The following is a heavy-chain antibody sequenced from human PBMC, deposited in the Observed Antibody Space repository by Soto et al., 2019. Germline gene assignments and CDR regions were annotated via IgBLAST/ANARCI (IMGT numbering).Heavy chain of an antibody. CDR3: ARDLTIFGVAYFDY. D-gene: IGHD3-3*01. CDR2: ISSSSSTI. Sequence: PGGSLRLSCAASGFTFSSYSMNWVRQAPGKGLEWVSYISSSSSTIYYADSVKDRFTISRDNAKNSLYLQMNSLRAEDTAVYYCARDLTIFGVAYFDYWGQGTLVTVSS. J-gene: IGHJ4*02. CDR1: GFTFSSYS. V-gene: IGHV3-48*01.